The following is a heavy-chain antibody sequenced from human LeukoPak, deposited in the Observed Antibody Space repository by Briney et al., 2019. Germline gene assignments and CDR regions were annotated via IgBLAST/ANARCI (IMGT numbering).Heavy chain of an antibody. CDR3: AKVYAGIVFDH. CDR2: VSSSGGRT. CDR1: GFTFSSFA. J-gene: IGHJ4*02. Sequence: PGGSLRLSCSASGFTFSSFAMHWIRQAPGKGLEYVSGVSSSGGRTYYTDSLKGSFTVSRDNSKNTMYLHMNSLRVDDTAVYYCAKVYAGIVFDHWGQGTPVTVSS. D-gene: IGHD4-23*01. V-gene: IGHV3-64D*09.